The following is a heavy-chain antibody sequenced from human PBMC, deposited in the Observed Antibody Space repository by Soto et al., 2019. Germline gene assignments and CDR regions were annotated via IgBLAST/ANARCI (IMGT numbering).Heavy chain of an antibody. D-gene: IGHD1-1*01. CDR3: VRDGYPAWVYGVDV. CDR2: MNSDGSRA. Sequence: PGGSLRLSCTASGFTFSSYWMHWVRQAPGKGLVWVSRMNSDGSRAGYADSVKGRFTISRDNARNTLYLQMNSLRAEDTAVYYCVRDGYPAWVYGVDVWGQGTTVTVSS. V-gene: IGHV3-74*01. CDR1: GFTFSSYW. J-gene: IGHJ6*02.